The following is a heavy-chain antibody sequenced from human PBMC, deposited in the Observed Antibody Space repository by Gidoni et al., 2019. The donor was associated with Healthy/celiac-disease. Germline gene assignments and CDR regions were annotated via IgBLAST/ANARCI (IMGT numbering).Heavy chain of an antibody. Sequence: QVQLQESGPGLVQPSETLSLTCTVSGGSISSSYWSWLRQPPGKGLEWIGYIYYSGSTNYNPSLKSRVTISVDTSKNQFSLKLSSVTAADTAVYYCARVSCTNGVCYFYYFDYWGQGTLVTVSS. V-gene: IGHV4-59*01. CDR3: ARVSCTNGVCYFYYFDY. CDR2: IYYSGST. J-gene: IGHJ4*02. CDR1: GGSISSSY. D-gene: IGHD2-8*01.